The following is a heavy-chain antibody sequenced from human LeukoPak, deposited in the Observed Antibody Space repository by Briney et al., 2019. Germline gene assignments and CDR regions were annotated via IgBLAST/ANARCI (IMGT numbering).Heavy chain of an antibody. CDR1: GCTFTTYP. CDR2: IDTNTGSP. J-gene: IGHJ4*02. V-gene: IGHV7-4-1*02. D-gene: IGHD3-22*01. CDR3: VRGIDTTGYFNY. Sequence: ASVKVSCTASGCTFTTYPINWVRQAPGQGLEWMGWIDTNTGSPTYAQGLTGRFVFSLDTSVSTAFLQINSLEAEDAALYFCVRGIDTTGYFNYWGQGTLVTVSS.